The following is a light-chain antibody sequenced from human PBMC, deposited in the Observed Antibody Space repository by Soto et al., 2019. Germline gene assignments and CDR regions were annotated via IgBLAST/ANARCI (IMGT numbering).Light chain of an antibody. Sequence: LKQTTSTLCLAAGEGATLSCRASQSVSSYLAWYQQKPGQAPRLLIYDASNRATGIPARFSGSGSGTDFTLAFSIREPEDFAVYYSQLRSNWLITFGPGTKVDTK. CDR1: QSVSSY. CDR2: DAS. CDR3: QLRSNWLIT. V-gene: IGKV3-11*01. J-gene: IGKJ3*01.